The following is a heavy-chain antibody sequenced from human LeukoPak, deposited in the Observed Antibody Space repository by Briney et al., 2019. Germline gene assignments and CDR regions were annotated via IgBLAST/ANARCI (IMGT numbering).Heavy chain of an antibody. Sequence: SGTLSLTCAVSGGSISSSNWCSWVRQPPGKGLEWIGEIYHSGSTSYNPSLKSRFTLSVDKSKNQSSLKLSSVAAADTAVYYCASSSSWYVNWGQGTLVTVSS. J-gene: IGHJ4*02. CDR3: ASSSSWYVN. CDR1: GGSISSSNW. CDR2: IYHSGST. D-gene: IGHD6-13*01. V-gene: IGHV4-4*02.